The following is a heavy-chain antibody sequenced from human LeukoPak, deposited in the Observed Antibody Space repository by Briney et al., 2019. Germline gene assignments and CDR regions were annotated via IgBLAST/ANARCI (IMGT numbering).Heavy chain of an antibody. CDR2: INPSGGST. Sequence: ASVNVSFKSSGWTFISYYMHALRRAPGQGLEWMGIINPSGGSTSYEQKFQGRVTMTRDTSTSTVYMELSRLSIENWALCFCGRVAGEGSGVKYFDYWGQGTLVTVSS. D-gene: IGHD3-10*01. CDR1: GWTFISYY. J-gene: IGHJ4*02. CDR3: GRVAGEGSGVKYFDY. V-gene: IGHV1-46*01.